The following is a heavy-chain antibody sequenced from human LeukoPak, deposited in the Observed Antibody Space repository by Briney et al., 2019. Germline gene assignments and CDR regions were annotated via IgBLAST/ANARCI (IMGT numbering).Heavy chain of an antibody. D-gene: IGHD6-13*01. J-gene: IGHJ4*02. CDR2: IYHSGST. CDR1: GYSISSGYY. V-gene: IGHV4-38-2*01. Sequence: SGTPSLTCAVSGYSISSGYYWGWIRQPPGKGLEWIGSIYHSGSTYYNPSLKSRVTISVDTSKNQFSLKLSSVTAADTAVYYCARQSVAAAGDFDYWGQGTLVTVSS. CDR3: ARQSVAAAGDFDY.